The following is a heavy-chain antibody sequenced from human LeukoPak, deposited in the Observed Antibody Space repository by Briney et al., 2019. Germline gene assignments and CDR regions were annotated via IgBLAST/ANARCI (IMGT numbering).Heavy chain of an antibody. Sequence: PSETLSLTCSVPSDSINYYYWNWLRQPPGKELEWIAYTHYTGNTKSNPSLKSRVTTSVGTSKSQFSLKLSSVTAADTAVYYCAKWSSTLKAFDFWGQGILAIVSS. CDR2: THYTGNT. CDR1: SDSINYYY. V-gene: IGHV4-59*08. D-gene: IGHD2-8*01. CDR3: AKWSSTLKAFDF. J-gene: IGHJ4*02.